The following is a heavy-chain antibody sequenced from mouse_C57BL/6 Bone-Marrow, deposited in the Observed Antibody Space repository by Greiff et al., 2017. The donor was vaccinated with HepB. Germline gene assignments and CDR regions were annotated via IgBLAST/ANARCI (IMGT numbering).Heavy chain of an antibody. Sequence: QVQLQQSGAELVRPGASVTLSCKASGYTFTDYEMHWVKQTPVHGLEWIGAIDPETGGTAYNQKFKGKAILTAAKSSSTAYMELRSLTSEDSAVYYCTRDRWLPYYFDYWGQGTTLTVSS. D-gene: IGHD2-3*01. CDR1: GYTFTDYE. V-gene: IGHV1-15*01. J-gene: IGHJ2*01. CDR2: IDPETGGT. CDR3: TRDRWLPYYFDY.